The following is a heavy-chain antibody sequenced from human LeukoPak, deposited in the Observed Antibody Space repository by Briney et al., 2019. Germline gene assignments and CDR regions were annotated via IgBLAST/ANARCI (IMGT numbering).Heavy chain of an antibody. Sequence: PSETLSLTCTVSGGSINSGSYYWSWIRQPAGKGLEWIGRIYSSGSTNYNPSLKSRVTISVDTSKNQFSLQLSSVTAADTAVYYCACDSSGYYYSYWFDYWGQGTLVTVSS. V-gene: IGHV4-61*02. CDR1: GGSINSGSYY. CDR2: IYSSGST. CDR3: ACDSSGYYYSYWFDY. J-gene: IGHJ4*02. D-gene: IGHD3-22*01.